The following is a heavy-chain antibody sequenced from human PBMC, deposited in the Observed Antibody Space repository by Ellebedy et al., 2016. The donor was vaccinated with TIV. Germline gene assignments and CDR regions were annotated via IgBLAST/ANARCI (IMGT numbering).Heavy chain of an antibody. J-gene: IGHJ4*02. CDR2: ISGSGGST. CDR3: AKSAYSFGIFDY. CDR1: GFTFSSYA. V-gene: IGHV3-23*01. Sequence: GESLKISCAASGFTFSSYAMSWVRQGPGKGLEWVLGISGSGGSTYYADSVMGRFTISRDNSKNTLYLQMNSLRAEDAAVYYCAKSAYSFGIFDYWGQGTLVTVSS. D-gene: IGHD2-21*01.